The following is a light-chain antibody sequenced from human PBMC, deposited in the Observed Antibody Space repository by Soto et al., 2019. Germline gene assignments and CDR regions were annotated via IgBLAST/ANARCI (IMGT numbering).Light chain of an antibody. Sequence: EIVLTQSPATLSLSPGERATLSCRASQSVSSYLAWYQQKPGQTPRLLIYDASNRATGIPARFSGSGSGTDFTLTISSLEPEDFAVYSCKKRNSWPRTFGQGTKLEIK. CDR3: KKRNSWPRT. CDR2: DAS. V-gene: IGKV3-11*01. CDR1: QSVSSY. J-gene: IGKJ2*01.